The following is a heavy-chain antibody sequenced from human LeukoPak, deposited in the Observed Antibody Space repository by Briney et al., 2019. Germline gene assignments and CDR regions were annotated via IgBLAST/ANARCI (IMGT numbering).Heavy chain of an antibody. CDR1: GGSISSSSYY. V-gene: IGHV4-39*01. CDR2: IYYSGST. J-gene: IGHJ4*02. CDR3: ARGYSSSWYGSHFDY. Sequence: PSETLSLTCTVSGGSISSSSYYWGWIRQPPGKGLERIGSIYYSGSTYYNPSLKSRVTISVDTSKNQFSLKLSSVTAADTAVYYCARGYSSSWYGSHFDYWGQGTLVTVSS. D-gene: IGHD6-13*01.